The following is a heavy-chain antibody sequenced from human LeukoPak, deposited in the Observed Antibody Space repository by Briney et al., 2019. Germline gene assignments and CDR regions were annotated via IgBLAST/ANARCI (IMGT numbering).Heavy chain of an antibody. CDR2: IYYSGST. CDR3: ARAATIAAADY. D-gene: IGHD6-13*01. V-gene: IGHV4-39*07. J-gene: IGHJ4*02. CDR1: GGSISSSSYY. Sequence: NSSETLSLTCTVSGGSISSSSYYWGWIRQPPGKGLEWIGSIYYSGSTYYNPSLKSRVTISVDTSKNQFSLKLSSVTAADTAVYYCARAATIAAADYGGQGTRATVSS.